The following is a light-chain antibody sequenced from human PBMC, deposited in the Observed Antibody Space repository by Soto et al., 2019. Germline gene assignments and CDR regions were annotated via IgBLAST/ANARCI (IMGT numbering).Light chain of an antibody. CDR2: LGS. CDR3: MQALQTPPWT. J-gene: IGKJ1*01. V-gene: IGKV2-28*01. Sequence: DIVMTQSPLSLPVTPGEPASISCRSSQSLLHSNGYNYLDWYLQKPGQSPQLLSYLGSNRASGVTDRFSGSGSGTDFTLIISRVGAEDVGVYYCMQALQTPPWTFGQGTKVEIK. CDR1: QSLLHSNGYNY.